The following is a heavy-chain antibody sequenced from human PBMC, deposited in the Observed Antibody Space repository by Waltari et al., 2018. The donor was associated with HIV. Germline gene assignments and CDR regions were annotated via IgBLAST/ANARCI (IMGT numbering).Heavy chain of an antibody. D-gene: IGHD3-10*01. J-gene: IGHJ3*01. CDR2: IDWEDNK. CDR1: GFSLTTSGLC. V-gene: IGHV2-70*01. Sequence: VTLTESGPALLNATQTLTLTCNVSGFSLTTSGLCVSWIRQLPGKALEWLAFIDWEDNKFFSQSLKTRLTSSKDSFRSQVVLTMTNMDPVDTGSYFCARTKYYASRTYYNGAFDVWGQGTMVTVSS. CDR3: ARTKYYASRTYYNGAFDV.